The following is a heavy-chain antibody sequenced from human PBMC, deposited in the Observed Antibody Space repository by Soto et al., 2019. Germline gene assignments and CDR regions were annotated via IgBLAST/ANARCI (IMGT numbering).Heavy chain of an antibody. CDR1: GFSFDGYA. J-gene: IGHJ5*02. D-gene: IGHD6-6*01. Sequence: GGSLRLSCAASGFSFDGYAMNWVRQPPGKGLEWVSGISWNSGNIDYADSVKGRFTISRDNAKNSLYLQMNSLRAEDTALYYCVKASTYSSSQGWFAPWGQGTLGTVAS. CDR2: ISWNSGNI. CDR3: VKASTYSSSQGWFAP. V-gene: IGHV3-9*01.